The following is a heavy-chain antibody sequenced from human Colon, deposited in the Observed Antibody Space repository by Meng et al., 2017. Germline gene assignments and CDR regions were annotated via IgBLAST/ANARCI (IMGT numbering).Heavy chain of an antibody. CDR1: GFPVSSNY. V-gene: IGHV3-66*02. CDR3: ARFSYYFGSGSYYKDY. D-gene: IGHD3-10*01. CDR2: LNSGDKT. Sequence: GESLKISCAVSGFPVSSNYMNWVRQAPGKGMEWVSGLNSGDKTYYTDSVKGRFTITRDKSNNTMYLQMNNLRTEDTAVYFWARFSYYFGSGSYYKDYWGQGTLVTVSS. J-gene: IGHJ4*02.